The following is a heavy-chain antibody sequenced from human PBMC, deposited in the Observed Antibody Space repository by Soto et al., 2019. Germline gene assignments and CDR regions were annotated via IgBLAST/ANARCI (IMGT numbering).Heavy chain of an antibody. CDR2: ISYDGSNK. Sequence: GGSLRLSCAASGFTFSSYGMHWVRQAPGKGLEWVAVISYDGSNKYYADSVKGRFTISRDNSKNTLYLQMNSLRAEDTAVYYCAKGVRGYSYGWNDYWGQGTLVTVSS. CDR1: GFTFSSYG. CDR3: AKGVRGYSYGWNDY. V-gene: IGHV3-30*18. D-gene: IGHD5-18*01. J-gene: IGHJ4*02.